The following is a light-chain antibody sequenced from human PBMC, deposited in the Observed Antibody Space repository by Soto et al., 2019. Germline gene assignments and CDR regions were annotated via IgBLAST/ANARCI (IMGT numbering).Light chain of an antibody. CDR3: LLSYSGARRV. CDR2: DTS. Sequence: QAVVTQEPSLTVSPGGTVTLTCGSSTGAVTSGHYPYWFQQKPGQAPRTLIYDTSNKHSWTPARFSGSLLGGKAALTLSSAQNEHEAESYCLLSYSGARRVFGTGTKVTVL. V-gene: IGLV7-46*01. J-gene: IGLJ1*01. CDR1: TGAVTSGHY.